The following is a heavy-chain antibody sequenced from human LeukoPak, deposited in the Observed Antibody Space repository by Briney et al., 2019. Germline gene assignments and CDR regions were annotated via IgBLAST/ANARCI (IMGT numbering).Heavy chain of an antibody. J-gene: IGHJ6*02. Sequence: PGGSLRLSCAASGFTFSSYAMSWVRQAPGKGLEWVSAISGSGGSTYYADSVKGRFTISRDNSKNTLYLQMNSLRAEDTAVYYCAKHPGTDGPYYYYYGMDVWGQGTTVTVSS. CDR3: AKHPGTDGPYYYYYGMDV. V-gene: IGHV3-23*01. D-gene: IGHD1-14*01. CDR1: GFTFSSYA. CDR2: ISGSGGST.